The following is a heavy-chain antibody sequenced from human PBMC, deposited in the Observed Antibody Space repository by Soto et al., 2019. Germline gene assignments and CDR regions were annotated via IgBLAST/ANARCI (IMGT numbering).Heavy chain of an antibody. CDR3: ARGGAAGAFDAFDI. Sequence: SETLSLACAVSGCSISSSNWCSWVRQPPGKGLEWIGEIYHSGSTNYNPSLKSRVTISVDKSKNQFSLKLSSVTAADTAVYHCARGGAAGAFDAFDIWGRGTMVT. D-gene: IGHD6-13*01. V-gene: IGHV4-4*02. J-gene: IGHJ3*02. CDR1: GCSISSSNW. CDR2: IYHSGST.